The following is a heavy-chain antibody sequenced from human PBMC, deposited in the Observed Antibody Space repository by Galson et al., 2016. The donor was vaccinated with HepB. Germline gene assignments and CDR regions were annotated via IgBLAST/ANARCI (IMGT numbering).Heavy chain of an antibody. CDR2: FRPSSGGT. V-gene: IGHV1-46*04. D-gene: IGHD1-26*01. J-gene: IGHJ4*02. Sequence: SVKVSCKASGYTFTNYYLHWVRQAPGQGPEWMGTFRPSSGGTTYAQKLQGRVTMTGDTSTNTVYMELSSLRSEDTAVYYCAREQGGTYFFDYWGQGTLVTVSS. CDR3: AREQGGTYFFDY. CDR1: GYTFTNYY.